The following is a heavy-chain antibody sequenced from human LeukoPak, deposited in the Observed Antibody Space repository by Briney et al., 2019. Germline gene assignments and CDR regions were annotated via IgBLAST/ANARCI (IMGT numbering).Heavy chain of an antibody. CDR3: ARTTYYYGSGSPDY. Sequence: ASVKVSCTASGYTFASYGISWVRQAPGQGLEWMGWISAYNGNTNYAQKLQGRVTMTTDTSTSTAYMELRSLRSDDTAVYYCARTTYYYGSGSPDYWGQGTLVTVSS. CDR2: ISAYNGNT. J-gene: IGHJ4*02. D-gene: IGHD3-10*01. V-gene: IGHV1-18*01. CDR1: GYTFASYG.